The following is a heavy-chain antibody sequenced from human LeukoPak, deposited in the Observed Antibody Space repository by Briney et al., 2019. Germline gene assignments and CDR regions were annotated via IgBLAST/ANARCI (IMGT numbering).Heavy chain of an antibody. Sequence: GGSLRLSCAASGFTFSSYGMSWVRQAPGKGLEWVSAISGSGGSTYYADSVKGRYTISRDNSKNTLYLQMNSLRAEDTAVYYCAGMVRGVSGYYYYYYMDVWGKGTTVTISS. CDR3: AGMVRGVSGYYYYYYMDV. V-gene: IGHV3-23*01. J-gene: IGHJ6*03. CDR1: GFTFSSYG. D-gene: IGHD3-10*01. CDR2: ISGSGGST.